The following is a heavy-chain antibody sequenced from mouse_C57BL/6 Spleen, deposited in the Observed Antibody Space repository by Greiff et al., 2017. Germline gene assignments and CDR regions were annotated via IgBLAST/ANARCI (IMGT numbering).Heavy chain of an antibody. CDR3: AGGDYDVGYFDV. CDR2: IHPNSGST. CDR1: GYTFTSYW. J-gene: IGHJ1*03. Sequence: QVQLQQPGAELVKPGASVKLSCKASGYTFTSYWMHWVKQRPGQGLEWIGMIHPNSGSTNYNEKFKCKATLTVDKSSSTSYMQRRSLTSEYSAVFYCAGGDYDVGYFDVWGTGTTVTVSS. D-gene: IGHD2-4*01. V-gene: IGHV1-64*01.